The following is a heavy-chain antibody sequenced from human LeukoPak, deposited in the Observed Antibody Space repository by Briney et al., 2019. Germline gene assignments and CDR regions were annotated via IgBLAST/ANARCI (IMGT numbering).Heavy chain of an antibody. J-gene: IGHJ6*03. V-gene: IGHV1-18*01. CDR3: ARASGHYYYYYMDV. D-gene: IGHD1-26*01. CDR2: ISAYNGDT. Sequence: GGTLRLSCAASGFTFSSYGINWVRQAPGEGLEWMGWISAYNGDTIYAQKFQGRVTMTADTSTNTAYMDLRSLRSDDTAVYYCARASGHYYYYYMDVWAKGTTVTISS. CDR1: GFTFSSYG.